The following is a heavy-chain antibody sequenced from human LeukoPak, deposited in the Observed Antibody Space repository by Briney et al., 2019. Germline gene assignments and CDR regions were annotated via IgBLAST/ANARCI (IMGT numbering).Heavy chain of an antibody. V-gene: IGHV3-7*01. Sequence: GGSLRLSCAASGFTFNNYWMSWVRQAPGKGLEWVANIKQDGSVKYYVDSVKGRFTISRDNAKNSLYLQMNSRRAEDTAVYYCARIGYSSSSNDYWGQGTLVIVSS. CDR1: GFTFNNYW. CDR2: IKQDGSVK. D-gene: IGHD6-6*01. CDR3: ARIGYSSSSNDY. J-gene: IGHJ4*02.